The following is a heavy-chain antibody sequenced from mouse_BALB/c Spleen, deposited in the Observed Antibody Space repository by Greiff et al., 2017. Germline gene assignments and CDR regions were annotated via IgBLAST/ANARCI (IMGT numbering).Heavy chain of an antibody. J-gene: IGHJ4*01. D-gene: IGHD2-1*01. CDR1: GFTFSSYT. CDR3: ARHLLEDGNSAMDY. CDR2: ISNGGGST. Sequence: EVKLMESGGGLVQPGGSLKLSCAASGFTFSSYTMSWVRQTPEKRLEWVAYISNGGGSTYYPDTVKGRFTISRDNAKNTLYLQMSSLKSEDTAMYYCARHLLEDGNSAMDYWGQGTSVTVSS. V-gene: IGHV5-12-2*01.